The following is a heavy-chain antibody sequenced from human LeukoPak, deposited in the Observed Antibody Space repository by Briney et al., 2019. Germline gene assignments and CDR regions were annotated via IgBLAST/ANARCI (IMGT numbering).Heavy chain of an antibody. Sequence: GGSLRLSCAASGFDFSSNWMHWVRHAPGQGLVWVSRIKGDGISTNYADSVKGRFTISRDIAKNTLYLQMNSLRAEDTGVYYCAKDLYWSIDYWGRGTLVTVSS. CDR1: GFDFSSNW. J-gene: IGHJ4*02. CDR3: AKDLYWSIDY. CDR2: IKGDGIST. D-gene: IGHD3-3*01. V-gene: IGHV3-74*01.